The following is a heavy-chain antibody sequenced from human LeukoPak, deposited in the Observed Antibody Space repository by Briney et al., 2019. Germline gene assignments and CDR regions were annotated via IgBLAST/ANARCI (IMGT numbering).Heavy chain of an antibody. CDR2: ISPYNGST. V-gene: IGHV1-18*01. CDR1: GYTFTSYG. D-gene: IGHD2-21*01. Sequence: GASVKVSCKASGYTFTSYGISWVRQAPGQGLEWMGWISPYNGSTNYAPKLQGRLTMTTDTSTSTAYMELRSPRSDDTAVYYCARDRQCGYWGQGTLVTVSS. CDR3: ARDRQCGY. J-gene: IGHJ4*02.